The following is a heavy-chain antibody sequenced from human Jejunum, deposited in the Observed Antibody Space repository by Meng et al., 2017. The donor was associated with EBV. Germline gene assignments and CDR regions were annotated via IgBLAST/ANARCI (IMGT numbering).Heavy chain of an antibody. CDR1: GFTFSIYS. D-gene: IGHD3-16*02. CDR3: VRDSSFNVH. CDR2: ISSGSSFI. V-gene: IGHV3-21*02. J-gene: IGHJ4*02. Sequence: VELVGSGGGRGEPGGSLRLSCGALGFTFSIYSMNWGRQAPGKGLEWVSYISSGSSFIYYADSVKGRFTISRDDAKNSLSLQMNNLGADDTAVYYCVRDSSFNVHWGQGTLVTASS.